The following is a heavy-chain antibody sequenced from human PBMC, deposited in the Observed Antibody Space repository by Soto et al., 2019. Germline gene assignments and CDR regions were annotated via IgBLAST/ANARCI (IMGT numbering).Heavy chain of an antibody. J-gene: IGHJ4*02. D-gene: IGHD3-22*01. CDR1: GYTLTELS. CDR2: FDPEDGET. Sequence: ASVKVSCKVSGYTLTELSMHWVRQAPGKGLEWMGGFDPEDGETIYAQKFQGRVTMTEDTSTDTAYMELSSLRSEDTAVYYCATWTYYYYSSGYYYYFDYWGQGTLVTVSS. V-gene: IGHV1-24*01. CDR3: ATWTYYYYSSGYYYYFDY.